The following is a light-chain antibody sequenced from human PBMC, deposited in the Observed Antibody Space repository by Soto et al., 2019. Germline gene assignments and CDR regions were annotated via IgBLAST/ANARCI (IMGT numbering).Light chain of an antibody. J-gene: IGLJ1*01. V-gene: IGLV2-14*01. Sequence: QSVLTQPASVSGSPGQTITISCTGTSSDVGRYNTVSWYQHHTGKAPKLIIYEVTHRPAGISDRFSASKSGNTASLTISGLQAEDEADYYCNSLRANHPDVFGSGTKLTVL. CDR2: EVT. CDR1: SSDVGRYNT. CDR3: NSLRANHPDV.